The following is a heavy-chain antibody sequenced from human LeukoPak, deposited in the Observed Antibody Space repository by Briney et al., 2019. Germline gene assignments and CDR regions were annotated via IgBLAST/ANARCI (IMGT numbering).Heavy chain of an antibody. CDR3: ARVVLGYCSGGSCPGGYYYYMDV. J-gene: IGHJ6*03. CDR2: ISSRGSAV. V-gene: IGHV3-48*02. D-gene: IGHD2-15*01. Sequence: GGSLRLSCTVSGSTFNSHSMNWVRQAPGKGPEWISYISSRGSAVYSAVSVKGRFTISRDNANNSLFLQMNSLRDEDTAVYYCARVVLGYCSGGSCPGGYYYYMDVWGKGTSVTVSS. CDR1: GSTFNSHS.